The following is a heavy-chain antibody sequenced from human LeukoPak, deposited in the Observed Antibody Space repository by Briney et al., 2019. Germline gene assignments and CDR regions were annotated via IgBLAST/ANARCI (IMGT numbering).Heavy chain of an antibody. CDR3: ARSGGRDGWFDP. Sequence: SVKVSCKASGGTFSSYAISWVRQAPGQGLEWMGRIIPILGIADYAQKFQGRVTITADKSTSTAYMELSSLRSEDTAVYYCARSGGRDGWFDPWGQGTLVTVSS. CDR2: IIPILGIA. J-gene: IGHJ5*02. CDR1: GGTFSSYA. D-gene: IGHD1-26*01. V-gene: IGHV1-69*04.